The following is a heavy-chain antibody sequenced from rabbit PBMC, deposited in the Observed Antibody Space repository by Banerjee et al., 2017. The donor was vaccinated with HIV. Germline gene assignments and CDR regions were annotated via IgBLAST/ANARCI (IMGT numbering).Heavy chain of an antibody. CDR2: IYNGDGST. J-gene: IGHJ4*01. D-gene: IGHD2-1*01. Sequence: QEQLEESGGGLVKPGPSLTLTCKASGFSFSSGYICWVRQAPGKGLEWIACIYNGDGSTYYASWVNGRFTISRSTSLNTVDLKMTSLTAADTATYFCARDIYDDYGDYVYYFNLWGQGTLVTVS. CDR1: GFSFSSGY. V-gene: IGHV1S47*01. CDR3: ARDIYDDYGDYVYYFNL.